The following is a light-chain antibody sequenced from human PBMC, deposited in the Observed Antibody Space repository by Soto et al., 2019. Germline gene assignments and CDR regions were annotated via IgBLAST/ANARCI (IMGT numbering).Light chain of an antibody. J-gene: IGKJ4*01. V-gene: IGKV1-16*01. CDR3: QQHHSYQLT. Sequence: DIQMTQSPSSVSASVGDRVTITCRASQDIMNYLAWIQQKPGKAPKSLIFAASGLQSGVPSRCSGSGYGTDFTLTISSLQPEDFATYYFQQHHSYQLTFGGGTNVEIK. CDR1: QDIMNY. CDR2: AAS.